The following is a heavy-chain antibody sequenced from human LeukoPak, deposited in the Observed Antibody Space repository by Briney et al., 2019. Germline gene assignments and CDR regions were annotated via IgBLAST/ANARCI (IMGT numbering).Heavy chain of an antibody. CDR1: GFTLSSYS. Sequence: GGSLRLSCAASGFTLSSYSMNWVRQAPGEGLEWVSYISGSGTTIYYVDSVKGRFTISRDNSKNTVYLQLSSLRAEDTAVYYCVKVAAAGIGAFDIWGQGTMVTVSS. V-gene: IGHV3-48*01. CDR2: ISGSGTTI. D-gene: IGHD6-13*01. CDR3: VKVAAAGIGAFDI. J-gene: IGHJ3*02.